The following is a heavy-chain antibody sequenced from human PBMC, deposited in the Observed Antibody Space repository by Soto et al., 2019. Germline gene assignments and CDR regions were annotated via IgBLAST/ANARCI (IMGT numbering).Heavy chain of an antibody. CDR3: ARVSPRIFGVVIGVSPPFDP. D-gene: IGHD3-3*01. CDR2: IYSGGST. Sequence: GGSLRLSCAASGFTVSSNYMSWVRQAPGKGLEWVSVIYSGGSTYYADSVKGRFTISRDNSKNTLYLQMNSLRSEDTAVYYCARVSPRIFGVVIGVSPPFDPWGQGTLVTVSS. CDR1: GFTVSSNY. V-gene: IGHV3-53*05. J-gene: IGHJ5*02.